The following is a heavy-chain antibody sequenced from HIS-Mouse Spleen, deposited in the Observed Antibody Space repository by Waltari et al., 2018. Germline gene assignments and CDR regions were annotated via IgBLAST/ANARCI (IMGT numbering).Heavy chain of an antibody. J-gene: IGHJ2*01. CDR2: IFYSGRT. CDR1: GGSISSSSYY. Sequence: QLQLQESGPGLVKPSETLSLTCTVSGGSISSSSYYWGCIRQPPGKGLEWIGSIFYSGRTYDNPSLKGRVTISVDTSTKQVALRLSSVTAADTAVYYCAREIPYSSSWYDWYFDLWGRGTLVTVSS. V-gene: IGHV4-39*07. CDR3: AREIPYSSSWYDWYFDL. D-gene: IGHD6-13*01.